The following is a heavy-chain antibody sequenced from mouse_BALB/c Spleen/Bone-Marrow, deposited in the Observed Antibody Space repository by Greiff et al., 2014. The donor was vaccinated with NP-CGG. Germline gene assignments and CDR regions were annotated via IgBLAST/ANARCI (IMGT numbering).Heavy chain of an antibody. CDR3: ARPGRYDGAWFAY. CDR2: INPYNGGT. D-gene: IGHD2-14*01. Sequence: EVQLQQSGPELVKPGASMKISCKASGYSFTVYTMNWVRQSHGKNLEWIGLINPYNGGTIYSQKFKGKATLTVDKSSSTAYMELLSLTSEDSAVYYCARPGRYDGAWFAYWGQGTLVTVSA. CDR1: GYSFTVYT. V-gene: IGHV1-18*01. J-gene: IGHJ3*01.